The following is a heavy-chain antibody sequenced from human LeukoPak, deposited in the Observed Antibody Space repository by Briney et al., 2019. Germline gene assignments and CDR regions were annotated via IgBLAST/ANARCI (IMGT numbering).Heavy chain of an antibody. V-gene: IGHV1-69*06. CDR1: GGTFSSYA. J-gene: IGHJ4*02. CDR3: ASSLGEAYYYDSSGYYSPFDY. CDR2: IIPIFGTA. D-gene: IGHD3-22*01. Sequence: SVTVSCKASGGTFSSYAISWVRQAPGQGLDWMGRIIPIFGTANYAQKFQGRVTITADKSTSTAYMELSSLRSEDTAVYYCASSLGEAYYYDSSGYYSPFDYWGQGTLVTVSS.